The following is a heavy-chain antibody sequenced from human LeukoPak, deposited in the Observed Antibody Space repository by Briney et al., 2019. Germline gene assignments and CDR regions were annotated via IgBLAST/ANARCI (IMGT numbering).Heavy chain of an antibody. D-gene: IGHD2-2*01. CDR2: IIPILGIA. J-gene: IGHJ5*02. Sequence: SVKVSCKASGGTFSSYAISWVRQAPGQGLEWMGRIIPILGIANYAQKFQGRVTMTRDTSISTAYMELSRLRSDDTAVYYCARDEPLTLRYCSSTSCRDNWFDPWGQGTLVTVSS. V-gene: IGHV1-69*04. CDR3: ARDEPLTLRYCSSTSCRDNWFDP. CDR1: GGTFSSYA.